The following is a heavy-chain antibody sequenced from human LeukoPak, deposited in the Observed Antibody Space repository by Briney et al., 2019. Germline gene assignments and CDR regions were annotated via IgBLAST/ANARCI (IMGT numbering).Heavy chain of an antibody. Sequence: PSETLSLTCTVSGGSISSSSYYWGWIRRPPGKGLEWIGSIYYSGSTYYNPSLKSRVTISVDTSKNQFSLKLSSVTAADTAVYYCARHGGRDYQYYDSSGYSFFKGDYFDYWAREPWSPSPQ. CDR3: ARHGGRDYQYYDSSGYSFFKGDYFDY. V-gene: IGHV4-39*01. CDR1: GGSISSSSYY. D-gene: IGHD3-22*01. J-gene: IGHJ4*02. CDR2: IYYSGST.